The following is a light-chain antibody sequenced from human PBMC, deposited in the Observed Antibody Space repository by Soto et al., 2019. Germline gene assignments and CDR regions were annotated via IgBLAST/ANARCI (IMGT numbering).Light chain of an antibody. J-gene: IGKJ4*01. Sequence: EIVLTQSPATLSLSPGERATLSCGASRSVSSYLAWYQQKPGQAPRLLIYDASYRATGIPARFSGSGSGTDLTHTISTLEPEDFAVHSCQHRSHWPPPLTFGGRSKVEIK. CDR3: QHRSHWPPPLT. CDR2: DAS. CDR1: RSVSSY. V-gene: IGKV3-11*01.